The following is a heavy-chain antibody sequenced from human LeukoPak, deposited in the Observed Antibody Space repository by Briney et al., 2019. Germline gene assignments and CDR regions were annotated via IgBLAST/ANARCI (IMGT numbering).Heavy chain of an antibody. CDR2: IIPIFGTA. CDR3: ARDGYPYYYDSSGFDY. V-gene: IGHV1-69*13. Sequence: SVKVSCKASGGTFSSYAISWVRPAPGQGLEVMGGIIPIFGTANYAQKFQGRVTITADESTSTAYMELSSLRSEDTAVYYCARDGYPYYYDSSGFDYWGQGTLVTVSS. CDR1: GGTFSSYA. D-gene: IGHD3-22*01. J-gene: IGHJ4*02.